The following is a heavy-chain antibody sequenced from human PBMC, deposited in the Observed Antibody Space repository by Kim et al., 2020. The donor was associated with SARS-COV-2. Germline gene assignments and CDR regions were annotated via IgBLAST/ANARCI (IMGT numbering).Heavy chain of an antibody. D-gene: IGHD3-3*01. CDR1: GGSISSYY. J-gene: IGHJ3*02. CDR2: IYTSGST. V-gene: IGHV4-4*07. CDR3: ARLGMGYYDFWSGYPPVDAFAI. Sequence: SETMSLTCTVSGGSISSYYWSWIRQPAGKGLEWIGRIYTSGSTNYNPSLKSRVTMSVDTSKNQFSLQLSSVTAADTAVYYCARLGMGYYDFWSGYPPVDAFAICGQRTMVTVSS.